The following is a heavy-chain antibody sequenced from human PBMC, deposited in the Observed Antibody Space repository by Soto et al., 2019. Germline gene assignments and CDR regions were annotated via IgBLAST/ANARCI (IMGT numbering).Heavy chain of an antibody. CDR1: GFTFSSYA. V-gene: IGHV3-23*01. D-gene: IGHD1-7*01. J-gene: IGHJ4*02. CDR2: ISGSGGST. Sequence: EVQLLESGGGLVQPGGSLRLSCAASGFTFSSYAMSWVRQAPGKGLEWVSAISGSGGSTYYADSVKGRFTISRDNSKNTLYLQMNSRRAEDTAVYYGAKPRLDWNYCGADYWGQGTLVTVSS. CDR3: AKPRLDWNYCGADY.